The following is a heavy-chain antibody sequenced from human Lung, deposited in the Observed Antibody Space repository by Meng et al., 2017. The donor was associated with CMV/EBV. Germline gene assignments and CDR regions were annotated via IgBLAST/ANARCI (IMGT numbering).Heavy chain of an antibody. J-gene: IGHJ1*01. CDR2: IPHRGSS. D-gene: IGHD3-10*01. Sequence: QVQLAAAGPATGKPSEARSLHFPCPVDSITNHDWGAWVRQPPGKGVGWIGEIPHRGSSAYNPSLKSRVSMSIDKSKNPFSPKLTSVTAADPAVYHCLRRSGGSVWGQGTLVTVSS. V-gene: IGHV4-55*03. CDR3: LRRSGGSV. CDR1: VDSITNHDW.